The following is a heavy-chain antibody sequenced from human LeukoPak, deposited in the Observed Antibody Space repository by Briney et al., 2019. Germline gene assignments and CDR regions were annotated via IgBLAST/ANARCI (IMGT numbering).Heavy chain of an antibody. V-gene: IGHV4-31*03. CDR3: ARDYYDSSGYYPNWFDP. D-gene: IGHD3-22*01. Sequence: SETLSLTCTVSGGSISSGGYYWSWIRQHPGKGLEWIGYIYYSGSTYYNPSLKSRVTISVDTSKNQFSLKLSSVTAADTAVYYCARDYYDSSGYYPNWFDPWGQGTLVTVSS. CDR1: GGSISSGGYY. CDR2: IYYSGST. J-gene: IGHJ5*02.